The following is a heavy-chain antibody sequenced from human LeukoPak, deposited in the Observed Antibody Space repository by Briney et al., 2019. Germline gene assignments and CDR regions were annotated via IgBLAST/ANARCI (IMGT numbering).Heavy chain of an antibody. D-gene: IGHD3-9*01. J-gene: IGHJ4*02. Sequence: GGSLRLSCAASGFTVSSNAMSWVRQAPGKGLEWVSAISGSGGSTYYADSVKGRFTISRDNSKNTLYLQMNSLRAEDTAVYYCAKAEGVYYDILTGYSYYFDYWGQGTLVTVSS. V-gene: IGHV3-23*01. CDR3: AKAEGVYYDILTGYSYYFDY. CDR1: GFTVSSNA. CDR2: ISGSGGST.